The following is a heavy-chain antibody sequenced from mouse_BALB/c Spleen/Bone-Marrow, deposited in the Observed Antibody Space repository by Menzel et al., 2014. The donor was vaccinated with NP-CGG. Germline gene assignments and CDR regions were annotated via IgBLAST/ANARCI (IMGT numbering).Heavy chain of an antibody. V-gene: IGHV1-7*01. CDR3: ARPITTGVQAWFAY. CDR2: INPSSGYT. J-gene: IGHJ3*01. CDR1: GYTFTSYW. D-gene: IGHD2-4*01. Sequence: VQLQQSGAELAKPGASVKTSCKASGYTFTSYWMHWVKQRPGQGLEWIGNINPSSGYTEYNQKFKDKATLTADKSSSTAYMQLSSLTSEDSAVYYCARPITTGVQAWFAYWGQGILVTVSA.